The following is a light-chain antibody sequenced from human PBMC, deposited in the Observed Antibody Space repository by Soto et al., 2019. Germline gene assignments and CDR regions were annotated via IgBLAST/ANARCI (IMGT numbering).Light chain of an antibody. CDR1: QSVSSN. CDR3: QQYNNWPQT. Sequence: EIVMTQSPATLSVSPGGRATLSCRASQSVSSNLAWYQQKPGQAPRLLIYGESARATGIPARFSGSGSGTEFTLTISSLQSEDFAVYYCQQYNNWPQTFGQGTKVDIK. CDR2: GES. J-gene: IGKJ1*01. V-gene: IGKV3-15*01.